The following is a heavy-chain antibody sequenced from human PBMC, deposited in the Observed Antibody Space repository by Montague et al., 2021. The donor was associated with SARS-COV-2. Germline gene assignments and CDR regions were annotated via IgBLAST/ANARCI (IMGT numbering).Heavy chain of an antibody. CDR1: GGAINSGDFY. J-gene: IGHJ4*02. D-gene: IGHD2-21*01. CDR3: VGDAYNPRDGN. CDR2: IYVTGST. V-gene: IGHV4-61*02. Sequence: TLSLTCTVSGGAINSGDFYWSWIRQPAGKGLEWIGRIYVTGSTRYSPSLESRVTMSIDTAKGQFSLKLISVTAADTGVYYRVGDAYNPRDGNWGQGTLVTVSS.